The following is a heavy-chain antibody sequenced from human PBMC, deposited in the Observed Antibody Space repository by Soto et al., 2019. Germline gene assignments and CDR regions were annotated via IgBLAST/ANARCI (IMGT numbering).Heavy chain of an antibody. J-gene: IGHJ4*02. CDR2: IWYDGSNK. Sequence: QVQLVESGGGVVQPGRSLRLSCAASGFTFSSYGMHWVRQAPGKGLEWVAVIWYDGSNKYYADSVKGRFTISRDNSKITLYLQMNSLRAEDTAVYYCARDVGGAGSSSADYWGQGTLVTVSS. D-gene: IGHD6-6*01. CDR3: ARDVGGAGSSSADY. CDR1: GFTFSSYG. V-gene: IGHV3-33*01.